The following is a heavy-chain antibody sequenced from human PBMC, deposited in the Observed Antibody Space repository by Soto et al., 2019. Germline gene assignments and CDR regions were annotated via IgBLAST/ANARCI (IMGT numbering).Heavy chain of an antibody. CDR3: AGRGYSYGYYSVAY. V-gene: IGHV3-64D*06. CDR2: ISSNGGST. D-gene: IGHD5-18*01. Sequence: EVQLVESGGGLVQPGGSLRLSCSASGFTFSSYALHWVRQAPGKGLEYVSAISSNGGSTHYADSVKGRFTISRDNSKNTLYLQMSSLRVEDTAVYYCAGRGYSYGYYSVAYWGQGNLVTVSS. CDR1: GFTFSSYA. J-gene: IGHJ4*02.